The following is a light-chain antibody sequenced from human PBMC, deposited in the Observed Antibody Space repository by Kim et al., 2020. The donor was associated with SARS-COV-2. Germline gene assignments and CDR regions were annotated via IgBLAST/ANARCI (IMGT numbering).Light chain of an antibody. J-gene: IGLJ3*02. Sequence: QAVVTQEPSLTVSPGGTVTLTCASSAGAVTSDYYPNWFQQKPGQAPRPLIYSTDKRQSWTPARFSGSLLGGKAALTLSSVRPEDESVYHCLLYFGGAWVFGGGTQLTVL. CDR2: STD. CDR3: LLYFGGAWV. CDR1: AGAVTSDYY. V-gene: IGLV7-43*01.